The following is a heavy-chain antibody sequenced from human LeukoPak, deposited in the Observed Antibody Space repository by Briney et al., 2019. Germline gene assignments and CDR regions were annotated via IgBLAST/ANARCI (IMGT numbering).Heavy chain of an antibody. CDR2: IYTSGST. D-gene: IGHD6-19*01. CDR1: GGSISSGSYY. J-gene: IGHJ6*03. V-gene: IGHV4-61*02. CDR3: ARDLAVAGTYYYYYYMDV. Sequence: SQTLSLTCTVSGGSISSGSYYCSWIRQPAGKGLEWIGRIYTSGSTNYTPTLKSRVTISVDTSNNQCSLKLSSVTAAETAVYYCARDLAVAGTYYYYYYMDVWGKGTTVTVSS.